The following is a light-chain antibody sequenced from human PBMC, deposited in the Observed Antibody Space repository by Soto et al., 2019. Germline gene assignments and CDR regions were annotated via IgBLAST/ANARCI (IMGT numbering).Light chain of an antibody. CDR3: SSYAGSNNLGVV. CDR2: EVT. V-gene: IGLV2-8*01. CDR1: GSDVGGYND. Sequence: QSALTQPPSASGSPGQSVAISCTGTGSDVGGYNDVSWYQQHPGKAPKLMIYEVTKRPSGVPDRFSGSKSGNTASLTVSGLQADDEADYYCSSYAGSNNLGVVFGGGTKLTVL. J-gene: IGLJ2*01.